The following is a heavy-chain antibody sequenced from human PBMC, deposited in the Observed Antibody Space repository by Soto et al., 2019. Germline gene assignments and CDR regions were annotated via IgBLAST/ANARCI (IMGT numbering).Heavy chain of an antibody. D-gene: IGHD3-22*01. CDR2: ISGSAATT. CDR1: GFTFSSYA. Sequence: EVQLLESGGGLVQPGGSLRLSCAASGFTFSSYAMNWVRQAPGKGLEWVSAISGSAATTHFADSVKGRFTISRDNSKNTLYLQMNSLRAEDTDVYFCARDRSYYDSSCSNPPPYWGQGTLVTVSS. J-gene: IGHJ4*02. V-gene: IGHV3-23*01. CDR3: ARDRSYYDSSCSNPPPY.